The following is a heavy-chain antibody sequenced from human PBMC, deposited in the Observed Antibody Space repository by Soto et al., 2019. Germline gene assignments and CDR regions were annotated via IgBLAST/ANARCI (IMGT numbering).Heavy chain of an antibody. Sequence: EVQLVESGGGLVKPGGSLRLSCAASGFTFSSYSMNWVRQAPGKGLEWVSSISSSSSSIYYADSVKGRFTISRDNAKNSRYLQMSSRGADDTAVSYCACGGLAHHFYDWGQGTLVTVAS. V-gene: IGHV3-21*01. CDR2: ISSSSSSI. CDR1: GFTFSSYS. D-gene: IGHD3-16*01. J-gene: IGHJ4*02. CDR3: ACGGLAHHFYD.